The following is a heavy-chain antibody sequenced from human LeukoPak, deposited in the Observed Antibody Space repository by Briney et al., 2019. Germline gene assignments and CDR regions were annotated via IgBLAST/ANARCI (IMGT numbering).Heavy chain of an antibody. CDR2: ISAYNGNT. D-gene: IGHD3-10*01. CDR1: GYTFTSYG. V-gene: IGHV1-18*01. CDR3: ARDPGYGSGSYLMTRFDP. Sequence: ASVKVSCTASGYTFTSYGISWVRQAPGQGLEWMGWISAYNGNTNYAQKLQGRVTMTTDTSTSTAYMELRSLRSDDTAVYYCARDPGYGSGSYLMTRFDPWGQGTLVTVSS. J-gene: IGHJ5*02.